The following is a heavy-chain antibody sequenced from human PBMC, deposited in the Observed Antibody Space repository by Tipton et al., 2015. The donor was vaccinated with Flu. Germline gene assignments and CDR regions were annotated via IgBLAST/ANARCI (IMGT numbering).Heavy chain of an antibody. D-gene: IGHD3-16*01. CDR2: IWYDGSNI. V-gene: IGHV3-33*01. J-gene: IGHJ6*01. CDR3: ARDEGVVNYYFGMDI. Sequence: SLRLSCKVSGFDFSVYGMHWVRQAPGKGPEWVAVIWYDGSNIHYADSVKGRFTISRDNSKNTLYLQMNGLRAEDTAVYYCARDEGVVNYYFGMDIWGQGTTVTVSS. CDR1: GFDFSVYG.